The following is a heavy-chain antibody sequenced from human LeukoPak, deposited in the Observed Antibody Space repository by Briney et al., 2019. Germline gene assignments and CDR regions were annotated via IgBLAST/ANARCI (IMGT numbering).Heavy chain of an antibody. CDR1: GYTFSSHG. CDR2: INAYDGDT. J-gene: IGHJ3*02. Sequence: ASVKVSCKTSGYTFSSHGISWVRQAPGQGLEWMGWINAYDGDTNYAQKLQGRITMTTDTSTSTAYMELRSLRSADTAVYYCARDSAGIASAGIGDAFDIWGQGTMVTVSS. D-gene: IGHD6-13*01. V-gene: IGHV1-18*01. CDR3: ARDSAGIASAGIGDAFDI.